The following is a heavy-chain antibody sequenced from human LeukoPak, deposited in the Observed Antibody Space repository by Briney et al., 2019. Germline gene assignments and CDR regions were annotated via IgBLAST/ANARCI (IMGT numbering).Heavy chain of an antibody. Sequence: SQTLPLTCTVSGGSISSYYWSWIRQPPGKGLEWIGYIYYSGSTNYNPSLKSRVTISVDTSKNQFSLKLSSVTAADTAVYYCASEVAGPGFNWFDPWGQGTLVTVSS. D-gene: IGHD6-19*01. J-gene: IGHJ5*02. CDR1: GGSISSYY. V-gene: IGHV4-59*01. CDR2: IYYSGST. CDR3: ASEVAGPGFNWFDP.